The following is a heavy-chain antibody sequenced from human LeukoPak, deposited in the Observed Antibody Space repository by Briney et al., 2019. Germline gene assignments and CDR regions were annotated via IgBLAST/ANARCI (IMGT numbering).Heavy chain of an antibody. CDR1: GGTFSSYA. CDR3: ARGAARLDAFDS. V-gene: IGHV1-69*05. Sequence: SVKVSCKASGGTFSSYANSWVRQAPGQGLEWMGGINPIFGTANYAQKFQGRVTITTDESTSTAYMELSSLRSEDTAVYYCARGAARLDAFDSWGQGTMGTVSS. D-gene: IGHD6-6*01. CDR2: INPIFGTA. J-gene: IGHJ3*02.